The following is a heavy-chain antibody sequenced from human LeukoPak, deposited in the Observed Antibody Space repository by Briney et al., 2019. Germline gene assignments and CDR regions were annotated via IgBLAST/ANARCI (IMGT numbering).Heavy chain of an antibody. CDR3: VREVDPLGYCSSTSCYSGWFDP. D-gene: IGHD2-2*02. Sequence: SETLSLTCAVYGGSFSGYYWSWIRQPPGKGLEWIGEINHSGSTNYNPSLKSRVTISVDTSKNQFSLKLSSVTAADTAVYYCVREVDPLGYCSSTSCYSGWFDPWGQGTLVTVSS. V-gene: IGHV4-34*01. J-gene: IGHJ5*02. CDR2: INHSGST. CDR1: GGSFSGYY.